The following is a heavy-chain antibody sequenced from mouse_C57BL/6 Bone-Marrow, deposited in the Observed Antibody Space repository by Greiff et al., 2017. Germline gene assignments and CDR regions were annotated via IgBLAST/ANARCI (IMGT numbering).Heavy chain of an antibody. J-gene: IGHJ2*01. CDR2: IRNKANGYTT. CDR1: GFTFTDYY. CDR3: ARPPLYDGYSFDY. D-gene: IGHD2-3*01. V-gene: IGHV7-3*01. Sequence: DVMLVESGGGLVQPGGSLSLSCAASGFTFTDYYMSWVRQPPGKALEWLGFIRNKANGYTTEYSASVKGRFTISRDNSQSILYLQMNALRAEDSATYYCARPPLYDGYSFDYWDQGTTLTVSS.